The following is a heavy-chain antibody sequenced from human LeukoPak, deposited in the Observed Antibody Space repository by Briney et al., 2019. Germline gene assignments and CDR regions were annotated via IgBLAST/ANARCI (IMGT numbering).Heavy chain of an antibody. V-gene: IGHV1-24*01. CDR2: FDPEDGET. Sequence: GASVKVSCKVSGYTLTELSMHWVRQAPGKGLGWMGGFDPEDGETIYAQKFQGRVTMTEDTSTDTAYMELSSLRSEDTAVYYCATDLSGSWFKFDYWGQGTLVTVSS. J-gene: IGHJ4*02. CDR3: ATDLSGSWFKFDY. CDR1: GYTLTELS. D-gene: IGHD1-26*01.